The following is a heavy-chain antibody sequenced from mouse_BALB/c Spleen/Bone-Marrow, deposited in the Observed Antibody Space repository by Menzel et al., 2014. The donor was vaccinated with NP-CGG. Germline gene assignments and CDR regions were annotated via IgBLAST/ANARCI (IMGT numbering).Heavy chain of an antibody. CDR2: IDPANGNT. J-gene: IGHJ3*01. D-gene: IGHD2-1*01. CDR3: ARNGNYGAWFAY. Sequence: EVKLKQSGAELVKPGASVKLSCTASGFNIKDTYMHWVKQRPEQGLEWIGRIDPANGNTKYDPKFQGKATITADTSSNTAYLQLSSLTSEDTAVYYCARNGNYGAWFAYWGQGTLVTVSA. CDR1: GFNIKDTY. V-gene: IGHV14-3*02.